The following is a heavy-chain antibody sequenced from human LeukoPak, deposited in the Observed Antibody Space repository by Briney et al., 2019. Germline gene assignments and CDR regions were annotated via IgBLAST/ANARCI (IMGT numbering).Heavy chain of an antibody. V-gene: IGHV3-21*01. CDR1: GFTFSSYS. CDR3: AREEAIGSSWYHTYYFDY. D-gene: IGHD6-13*01. Sequence: GGSLRLSCAASGFTFSSYSMSWVRQAPGKGLEWVSSISSSSSYIYYADSVKGRFTISRDNAKNSPYLQMNSLRAEDTAVYYCAREEAIGSSWYHTYYFDYWGQGTLVTVSS. CDR2: ISSSSSYI. J-gene: IGHJ4*02.